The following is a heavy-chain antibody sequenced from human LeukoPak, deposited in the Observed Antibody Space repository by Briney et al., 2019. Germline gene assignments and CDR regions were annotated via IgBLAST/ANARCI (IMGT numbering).Heavy chain of an antibody. CDR1: GFSFSTYG. CDR2: IWYDGNNK. D-gene: IGHD6-13*01. Sequence: GRSLRLSCAASGFSFSTYGMHWVRQAPGKGLEWVAVIWYDGNNKYYADSVKGRFTISRDNSKNTLYLQMNSLRADDTAVYYCAKDITVGSWFAYDYWGQGTLVTVSS. CDR3: AKDITVGSWFAYDY. J-gene: IGHJ4*02. V-gene: IGHV3-33*06.